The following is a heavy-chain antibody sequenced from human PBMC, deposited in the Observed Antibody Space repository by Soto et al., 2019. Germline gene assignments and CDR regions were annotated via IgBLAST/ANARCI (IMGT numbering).Heavy chain of an antibody. V-gene: IGHV3-23*01. CDR1: GFTFSSYA. Sequence: GGSLRLSCAASGFTFSSYAMTWVRQAPGEGLGWVSAISGSGGSTYYADSVKGRFTISRDNSKNTLYLQMNSLRADDTAVYYCAKGICGSTRCTFDYCGQGTLVTVSS. J-gene: IGHJ4*02. CDR3: AKGICGSTRCTFDY. CDR2: ISGSGGST. D-gene: IGHD2-2*01.